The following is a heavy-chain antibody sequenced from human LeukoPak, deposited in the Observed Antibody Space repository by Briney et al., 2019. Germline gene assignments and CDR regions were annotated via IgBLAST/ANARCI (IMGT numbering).Heavy chain of an antibody. CDR2: IYYSGST. J-gene: IGHJ4*02. Sequence: SETLSLTCTVSGGSISSYYWSWIRQPPGKGLEWIGYIYYSGSTNYNPSLKSRVTISVDTSKNQFSLKLSSVTAADTAVYYCARARFGTAGADYWGQGTLVTLSS. CDR1: GGSISSYY. V-gene: IGHV4-59*08. D-gene: IGHD1-1*01. CDR3: ARARFGTAGADY.